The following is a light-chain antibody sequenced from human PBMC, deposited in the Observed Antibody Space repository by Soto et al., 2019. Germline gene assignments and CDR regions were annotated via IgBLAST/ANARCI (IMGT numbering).Light chain of an antibody. CDR1: QSVSSSY. CDR3: HQYGFSPRP. V-gene: IGKV3-20*01. J-gene: IGKJ1*01. CDR2: GAS. Sequence: EIVLTQSPGTLSLSPGERATLSCRASQSVSSSYLAWYQQKPGQAPRLLIYGASSRATGIADRFSGSGSGTDFTLTISRLEPEDFAVYYCHQYGFSPRPFAQGTKVEIK.